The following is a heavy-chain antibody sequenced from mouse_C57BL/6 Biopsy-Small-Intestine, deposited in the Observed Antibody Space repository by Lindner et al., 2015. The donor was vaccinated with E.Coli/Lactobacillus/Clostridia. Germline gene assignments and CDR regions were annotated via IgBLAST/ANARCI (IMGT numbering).Heavy chain of an antibody. Sequence: QESGAELARPGASVKLSCKASGYTFTSHGISWVKQRTGQGLEWIGEIYPRSGNTYYNEKFKGKATLTADKSSSTAYMELRSLTSEDSAVYFCARKSSGYGYYFDYWGQGTTLTVSS. D-gene: IGHD3-2*02. V-gene: IGHV1-81*01. CDR3: ARKSSGYGYYFDY. CDR1: GYTFTSHG. CDR2: IYPRSGNT. J-gene: IGHJ2*01.